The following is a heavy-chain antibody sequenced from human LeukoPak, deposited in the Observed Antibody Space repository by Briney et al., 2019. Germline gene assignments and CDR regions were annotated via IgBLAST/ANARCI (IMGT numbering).Heavy chain of an antibody. CDR1: GFSFSNYA. Sequence: GRSLRLSCAASGFSFSNYAMTWVRQAPGKGLEWVSAISGSGGNTFSADSVKGRFTISRDNSKNTLYLQMNSLRAEDTAVYYCARVVDHDYGDYYLDYWGQGTLVTVSS. J-gene: IGHJ4*02. CDR2: ISGSGGNT. CDR3: ARVVDHDYGDYYLDY. D-gene: IGHD4-17*01. V-gene: IGHV3-23*01.